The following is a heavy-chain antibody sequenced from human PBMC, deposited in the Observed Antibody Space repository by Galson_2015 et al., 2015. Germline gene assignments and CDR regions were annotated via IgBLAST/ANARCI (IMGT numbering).Heavy chain of an antibody. Sequence: SLRLSCADSGFTFSSYSMNWVRQAPGKGLEWVSYISGSGSTIYYADSVKGRFTISRDNAKNSLSLQMNSLRVEDTAVYYCARDPLTEHRDGGGNDWFDPWGQGTLVTVSS. CDR3: ARDPLTEHRDGGGNDWFDP. CDR1: GFTFSSYS. V-gene: IGHV3-48*04. CDR2: ISGSGSTI. J-gene: IGHJ5*02. D-gene: IGHD3-9*01.